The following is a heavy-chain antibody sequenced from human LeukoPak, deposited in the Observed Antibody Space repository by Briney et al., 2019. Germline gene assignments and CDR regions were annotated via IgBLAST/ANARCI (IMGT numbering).Heavy chain of an antibody. J-gene: IGHJ2*01. Sequence: SETLSLTCTVSGGSIRSYFWSWIRQPPGKGLEWIGYVYYSGSTNYNPSLKSRVTISVDTSKNQFSLKLSSVTAADTAVYYCARGSDHYDSSGYRYFDLWGRGTLATVSS. D-gene: IGHD3-22*01. CDR2: VYYSGST. V-gene: IGHV4-59*01. CDR3: ARGSDHYDSSGYRYFDL. CDR1: GGSIRSYF.